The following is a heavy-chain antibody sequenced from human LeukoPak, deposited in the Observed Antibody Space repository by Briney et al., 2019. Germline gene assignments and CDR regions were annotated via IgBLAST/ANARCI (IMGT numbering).Heavy chain of an antibody. V-gene: IGHV4-61*02. CDR1: GGSISSGSYY. CDR2: IYTSGST. J-gene: IGHJ4*02. Sequence: PSETLSLTCTVSGGSISSGSYYWSWIRQPAGKGLEWIGRIYTSGSTNYNPSLKSRVTISVDTSKNQFSLKLSSVTAADTAVYYCAREGSGQWLDLGQYYFDYWGQGTLVTVSS. CDR3: AREGSGQWLDLGQYYFDY. D-gene: IGHD6-19*01.